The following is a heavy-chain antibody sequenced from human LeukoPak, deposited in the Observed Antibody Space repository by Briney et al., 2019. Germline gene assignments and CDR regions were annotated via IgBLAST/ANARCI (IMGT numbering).Heavy chain of an antibody. D-gene: IGHD3-3*01. CDR1: GYTFTGYY. CDR2: INPNRGGT. V-gene: IGHV1-2*02. J-gene: IGHJ4*02. CDR3: ARDPTRGYDFWSGYYEGGDY. Sequence: ASVKVSCKASGYTFTGYYMHWVRQAPGQGLEWMGWINPNRGGTNYAQKFQGRVTMTRDTSISTAYMELSRLRSDDTAVYYCARDPTRGYDFWSGYYEGGDYWGQGTLVTVSS.